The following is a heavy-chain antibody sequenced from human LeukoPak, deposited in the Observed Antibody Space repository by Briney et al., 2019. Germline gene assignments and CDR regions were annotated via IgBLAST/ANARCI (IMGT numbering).Heavy chain of an antibody. J-gene: IGHJ4*02. V-gene: IGHV4-4*07. CDR1: GGSISSYY. CDR2: IYTSGGT. Sequence: SETLSLTCTVSGGSISSYYWSWIRQPAGQGLELIGRIYTSGGTNYNPSLKSRVTISVDKSKTQFSLKLSSVTAADTAVYYCARDRVGATSYFDYWGQGTLVTVSS. D-gene: IGHD1-26*01. CDR3: ARDRVGATSYFDY.